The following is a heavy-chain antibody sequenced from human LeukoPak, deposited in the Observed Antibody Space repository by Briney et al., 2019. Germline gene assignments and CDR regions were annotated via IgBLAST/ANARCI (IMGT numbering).Heavy chain of an antibody. D-gene: IGHD6-19*01. CDR3: VKDGYSSGWFPFDY. CDR2: ISYDGSNK. Sequence: GGSLRLSCAASGFTFSSYGMHWVRQAPGKGLEWVAVISYDGSNKSYADSVKGRFAISRDNSKNTLYLQMNSLRAEDTAVYYCVKDGYSSGWFPFDYWGQGTLVTVSS. V-gene: IGHV3-30*18. J-gene: IGHJ4*02. CDR1: GFTFSSYG.